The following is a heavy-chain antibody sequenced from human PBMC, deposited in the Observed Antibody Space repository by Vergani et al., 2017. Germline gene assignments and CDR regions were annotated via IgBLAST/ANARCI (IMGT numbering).Heavy chain of an antibody. D-gene: IGHD3-9*01. CDR1: GGSFNTYY. CDR2: IYSTGST. Sequence: QVQLAESGPGLVKPSETLSLTCTVSGGSFNTYYWSWIRQSPGKGLEWIGYIYSTGSTNYNPSLNSRVTMSVDTSKNQFSLKLSSVTAADTAVYFCARVMYRDEASTGYRLEGMDIWGQGTTVTISS. CDR3: ARVMYRDEASTGYRLEGMDI. J-gene: IGHJ6*02. V-gene: IGHV4-59*13.